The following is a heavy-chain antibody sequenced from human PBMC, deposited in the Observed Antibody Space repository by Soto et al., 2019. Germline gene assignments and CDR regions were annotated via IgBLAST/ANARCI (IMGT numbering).Heavy chain of an antibody. CDR1: GYTFSNFA. CDR2: INPGNWNT. J-gene: IGHJ6*02. D-gene: IGHD2-2*01. V-gene: IGHV1-3*01. CDR3: ARLMVGGCISTSCTARDYYYYGMDV. Sequence: ASVKVSCKASGYTFSNFAMHWVRQAPGQRLEWMGWINPGNWNTKYSQKFQGRVTITRDTSASTAYMELSSLRSEDTAVYYCARLMVGGCISTSCTARDYYYYGMDVWGQGTTVTVSS.